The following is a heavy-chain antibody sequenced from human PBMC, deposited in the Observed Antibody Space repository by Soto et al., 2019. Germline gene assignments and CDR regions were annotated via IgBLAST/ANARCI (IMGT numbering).Heavy chain of an antibody. CDR2: IYLGDSDT. D-gene: IGHD6-13*01. CDR1: GHSFTNYW. Sequence: EAMKISCKGSGHSFTNYWIGWVRQMPGKGLEWMGIIYLGDSDTRYSPSFQGQVTISADKSISTAYLQWSSLKASDTAMYYCATQALHDSRWSPLGQGPLVSV. J-gene: IGHJ5*02. V-gene: IGHV5-51*01. CDR3: ATQALHDSRWSP.